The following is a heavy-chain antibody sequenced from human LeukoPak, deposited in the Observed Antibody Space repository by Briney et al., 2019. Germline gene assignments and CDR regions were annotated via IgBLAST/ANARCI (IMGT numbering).Heavy chain of an antibody. CDR3: ASDGWSSGGLDC. CDR2: ITSDGSST. D-gene: IGHD2-15*01. CDR1: GFTFNNYW. V-gene: IGHV3-74*01. Sequence: GGSLRLSCAASGFTFNNYWMQWVRQAPGKGLVWVSRITSDGSSTRYADSVKGRFTISRDNAKNTLFLQMNSLRAEDPAVYYCASDGWSSGGLDCWGQGTLVTVYS. J-gene: IGHJ4*02.